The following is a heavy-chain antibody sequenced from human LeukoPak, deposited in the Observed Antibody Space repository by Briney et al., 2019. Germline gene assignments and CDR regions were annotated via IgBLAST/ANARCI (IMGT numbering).Heavy chain of an antibody. CDR3: AKGGTRHMDV. V-gene: IGHV3-74*01. J-gene: IGHJ6*03. Sequence: AGSLRLSCAASGFTFSNYWMHWVRQAPGKGLVWVSRINSDGTSTSYADSVKGRFTISSDNAKNTLYLQMNSLRAEDTAVYYCAKGGTRHMDVWGKGTTVTVSS. CDR1: GFTFSNYW. D-gene: IGHD1-1*01. CDR2: INSDGTST.